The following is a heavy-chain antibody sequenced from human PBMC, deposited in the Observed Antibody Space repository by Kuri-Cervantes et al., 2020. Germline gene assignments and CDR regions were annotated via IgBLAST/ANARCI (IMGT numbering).Heavy chain of an antibody. J-gene: IGHJ4*02. Sequence: SVKVSCKASGGTFSSYAISWVRQAPGQGLEWMGGIIPIFGTANYAQKFQGRVTITADKSTSTVYMELSSLRSEDTAVYYCARGLGGGGYYFDYWGQGTLVTVSS. CDR3: ARGLGGGGYYFDY. CDR1: GGTFSSYA. CDR2: IIPIFGTA. D-gene: IGHD3-16*01. V-gene: IGHV1-69*06.